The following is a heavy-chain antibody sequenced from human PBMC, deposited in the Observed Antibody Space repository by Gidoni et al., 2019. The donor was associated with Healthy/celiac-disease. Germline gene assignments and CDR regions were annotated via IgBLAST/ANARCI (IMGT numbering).Heavy chain of an antibody. CDR1: GYTFTGYY. D-gene: IGHD1-26*01. Sequence: QVQLVQSGAEVKKTGASVKVSCKDSGYTFTGYYMHWVRQAPGQGLEWMGWINPNSGGTNYAQTFQGRVTMPRDTSISPAYMVLSRLRSDDTAVYYCAREVYGQLARMDVWGQGTTVTVSS. CDR2: INPNSGGT. CDR3: AREVYGQLARMDV. V-gene: IGHV1-2*02. J-gene: IGHJ6*02.